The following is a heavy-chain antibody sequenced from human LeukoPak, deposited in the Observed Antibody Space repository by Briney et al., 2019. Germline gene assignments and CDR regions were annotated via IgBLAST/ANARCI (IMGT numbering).Heavy chain of an antibody. CDR3: TTDWVTIFGVVHY. CDR1: GFTVSSNY. CDR2: IYSGGST. Sequence: GGSLRLSCAASGFTVSSNYMSWVRQAPGKGLEWVSVIYSGGSTYYADSVKGRFTISRDNSKNTLYLQMNSLRAEDTAVYYCTTDWVTIFGVVHYWGQGTLVTVSS. J-gene: IGHJ4*02. V-gene: IGHV3-53*01. D-gene: IGHD3-3*01.